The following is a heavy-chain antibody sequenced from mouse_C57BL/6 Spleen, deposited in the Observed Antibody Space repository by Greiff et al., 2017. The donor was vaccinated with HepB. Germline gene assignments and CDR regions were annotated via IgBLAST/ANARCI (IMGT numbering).Heavy chain of an antibody. V-gene: IGHV1-55*01. D-gene: IGHD2-4*01. CDR2: IYPGSGST. CDR1: GYTFTSYW. J-gene: IGHJ4*01. CDR3: ARGDSYYDYYDYAMDY. Sequence: QVQLQQPGAELVKPGASVKMSCKASGYTFTSYWITWVKQRPGQGLEWIGDIYPGSGSTNYNEKFKSKATLAVDTSSSTAYMQHSSLTSEDSAVYYCARGDSYYDYYDYAMDYWGQGTSVTVSS.